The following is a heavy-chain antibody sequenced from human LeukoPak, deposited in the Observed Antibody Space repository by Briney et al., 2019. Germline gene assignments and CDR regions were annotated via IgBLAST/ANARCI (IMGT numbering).Heavy chain of an antibody. J-gene: IGHJ4*02. CDR1: GASISNYY. D-gene: IGHD1-26*01. V-gene: IGHV4-4*07. Sequence: PSGTLSLTCIVSGASISNYYWSWIRQPAGKGLEWIGRIYTSGSTNYKPSLKSRVTMSADTSKNQFSLKLSSVTAADTAVYYCARSLSGSYSYFDYWGQGTLVTVSS. CDR3: ARSLSGSYSYFDY. CDR2: IYTSGST.